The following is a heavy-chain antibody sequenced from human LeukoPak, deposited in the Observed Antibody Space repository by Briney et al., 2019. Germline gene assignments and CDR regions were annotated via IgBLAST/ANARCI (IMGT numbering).Heavy chain of an antibody. CDR2: IYHSGGT. CDR3: ARTWLQADFDY. V-gene: IGHV4-38-2*01. J-gene: IGHJ4*02. Sequence: SETLSLTCAVSGYSISSGYYWGWIRQPPGKGLEWIGSIYHSGGTYYNPSLKSRVTISVDTPKNQFSLKLSSVTAADTAVYYCARTWLQADFDYWGQGTLVTVSS. CDR1: GYSISSGYY. D-gene: IGHD5-24*01.